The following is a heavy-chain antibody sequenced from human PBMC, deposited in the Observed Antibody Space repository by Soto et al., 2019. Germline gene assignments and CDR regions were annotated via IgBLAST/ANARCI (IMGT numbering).Heavy chain of an antibody. CDR2: FDPEDGET. J-gene: IGHJ4*02. CDR3: ATTGNPSSSWLINDY. CDR1: GYTLTELS. V-gene: IGHV1-24*01. D-gene: IGHD6-13*01. Sequence: ASVKVSCKVSGYTLTELSMHWVRQAPGKGLEWMGGFDPEDGETIYAQKFQGRVTMTEDTSTDTAYMELSSLRSEDTAVYYCATTGNPSSSWLINDYWGQGTLVTVSS.